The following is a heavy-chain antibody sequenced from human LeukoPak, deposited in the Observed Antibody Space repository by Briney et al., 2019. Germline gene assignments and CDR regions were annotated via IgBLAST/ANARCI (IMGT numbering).Heavy chain of an antibody. CDR2: IYYSGGT. J-gene: IGHJ4*02. CDR3: ARYGYSSGWYADY. CDR1: GVSISSHY. V-gene: IGHV4-59*08. D-gene: IGHD6-19*01. Sequence: PSETLSLTCTVSGVSISSHYWSWVRQPPGKGLEYIWDIYYSGGTNYNPPPKRRGSTSLDASKNQIPFTRSSVAAADAAESYRARYGYSSGWYADYWGRGTLVT.